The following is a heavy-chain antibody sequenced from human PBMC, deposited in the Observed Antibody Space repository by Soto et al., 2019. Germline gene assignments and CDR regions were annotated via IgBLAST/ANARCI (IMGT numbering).Heavy chain of an antibody. CDR2: TYYRSKWFY. CDR3: ARGALIVPTGTCFDY. V-gene: IGHV6-1*01. Sequence: SQTLSLTCAISGDSVSSNSVVWNWIRQSPSRNLEWLGRTYYRSKWFYEYAESVRSRIAINPDTSKNQFSLQLNSVTPEDTALYYCARGALIVPTGTCFDYWGEGAQVTVTS. CDR1: GDSVSSNSVV. D-gene: IGHD1-1*01. J-gene: IGHJ4*02.